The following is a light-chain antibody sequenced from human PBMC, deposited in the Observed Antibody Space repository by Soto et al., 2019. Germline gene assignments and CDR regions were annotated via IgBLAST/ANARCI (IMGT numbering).Light chain of an antibody. CDR1: QSVSGRH. CDR3: QQYCISISWT. Sequence: EIVLTQSPGTLSLSPGERATLSCRASQSVSGRHLDWYQQISGQAPRLLIHGASIRATGIPDRFIGSGSGTDFTLTSSRLEPEDFAVYYCQQYCISISWTFGQGTKVEIK. CDR2: GAS. V-gene: IGKV3-20*01. J-gene: IGKJ1*01.